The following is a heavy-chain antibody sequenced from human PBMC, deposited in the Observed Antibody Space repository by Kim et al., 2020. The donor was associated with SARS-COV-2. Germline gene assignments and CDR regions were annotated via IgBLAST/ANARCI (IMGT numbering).Heavy chain of an antibody. J-gene: IGHJ6*04. V-gene: IGHV1-3*01. CDR2: INAGNGNT. D-gene: IGHD6-13*01. CDR3: ARGGSSSWYALYYYYGMDV. Sequence: ASVKVSCKASGYTFTSYAMHWVRQAPGQRLEWMGWINAGNGNTKYSQKFQGRVTITRDTSASTAYMELSSLRSEDTAVYYCARGGSSSWYALYYYYGMDVWGKGTTVTVSS. CDR1: GYTFTSYA.